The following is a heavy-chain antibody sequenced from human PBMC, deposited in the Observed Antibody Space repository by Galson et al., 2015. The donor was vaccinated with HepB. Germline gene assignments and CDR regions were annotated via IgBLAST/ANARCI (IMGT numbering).Heavy chain of an antibody. CDR2: IRSKANNYAT. J-gene: IGHJ4*02. V-gene: IGHV3-73*01. Sequence: SLRLSCAASGFTFSGSAIHWARQASGKGPEWVGRIRSKANNYATSYVPSLKGRFTISRDDSKNMAYLHMKSLKTEDTAVYYCTRMGDVPGYSSRWCQGTLVTVSS. D-gene: IGHD6-13*01. CDR1: GFTFSGSA. CDR3: TRMGDVPGYSSR.